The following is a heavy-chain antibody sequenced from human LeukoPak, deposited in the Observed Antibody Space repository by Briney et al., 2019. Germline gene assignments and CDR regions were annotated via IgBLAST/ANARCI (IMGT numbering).Heavy chain of an antibody. J-gene: IGHJ6*03. CDR1: GFTFSSYA. D-gene: IGHD3/OR15-3a*01. CDR3: AKMSDWDYYYYMDV. V-gene: IGHV3-23*01. Sequence: PGGSLRLSCAASGFTFSSYAMSWVRQAPGKGLEWVSAISGSGGSTYYADSVKGRFTISRDNSKNTLYLQMNSLRAEDTAVYYCAKMSDWDYYYYMDVWGKGTTVTVSS. CDR2: ISGSGGST.